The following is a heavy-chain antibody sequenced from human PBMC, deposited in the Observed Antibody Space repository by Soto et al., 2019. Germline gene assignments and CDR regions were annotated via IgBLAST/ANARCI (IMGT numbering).Heavy chain of an antibody. V-gene: IGHV3-15*07. J-gene: IGHJ6*02. Sequence: GGSLRLSCAASGFTFSNAWMNWVRQAPGKGLEWVGRIKSKTDGGTTDYAAPVKGRFTTSRDDSKNTLYLQMNSLKTEDTAVYYCTTDWGAYYYDSSGYYYYYYGMDVWGQGTTVTVSS. CDR3: TTDWGAYYYDSSGYYYYYYGMDV. CDR2: IKSKTDGGTT. CDR1: GFTFSNAW. D-gene: IGHD3-22*01.